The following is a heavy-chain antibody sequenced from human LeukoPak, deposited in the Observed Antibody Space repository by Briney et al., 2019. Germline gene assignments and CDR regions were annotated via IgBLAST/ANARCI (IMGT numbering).Heavy chain of an antibody. D-gene: IGHD3-9*01. V-gene: IGHV4-34*01. CDR1: GGSFSGYY. Sequence: SETLSLTCAVYGGSFSGYYWSWIRQPPGKGLEWIGEINHSGSTNYNPSLKSRVTISVDTSKNQFSLKLSSVTAADTAVYYCARGGYGDILTGYYINWFDPWGQGTLVTVSS. J-gene: IGHJ5*02. CDR2: INHSGST. CDR3: ARGGYGDILTGYYINWFDP.